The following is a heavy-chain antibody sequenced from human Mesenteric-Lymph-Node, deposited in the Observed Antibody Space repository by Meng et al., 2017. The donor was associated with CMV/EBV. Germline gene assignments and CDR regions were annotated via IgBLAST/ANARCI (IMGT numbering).Heavy chain of an antibody. J-gene: IGHJ5*02. Sequence: SETLSLTCTVSGYSISSGYYWGWIRQPPGKGLEWIGSIYHSGSTYYNPSLKSRVTISVDTSKNQFSLKLTSVTAADTAVYYCVRVPPIQAGNTNWFDPWGQGTLVTSPQ. CDR2: IYHSGST. CDR1: GYSISSGYY. V-gene: IGHV4-38-2*02. D-gene: IGHD1-7*01. CDR3: VRVPPIQAGNTNWFDP.